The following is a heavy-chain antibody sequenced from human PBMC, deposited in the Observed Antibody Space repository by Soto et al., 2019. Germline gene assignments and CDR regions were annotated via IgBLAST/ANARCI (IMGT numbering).Heavy chain of an antibody. D-gene: IGHD3-3*01. V-gene: IGHV4-59*01. Sequence: PSETLSLTCTVSGGSISSYYWSWIRQPPGKGLEWIGYIYYSGGTNYNPSLKSRVTISVDTSKNQFSLKLSSVTAADTAVYYCARSIDPYYDFWSGYYTGHYGMDVWGQGTTVTVSS. CDR3: ARSIDPYYDFWSGYYTGHYGMDV. CDR1: GGSISSYY. CDR2: IYYSGGT. J-gene: IGHJ6*02.